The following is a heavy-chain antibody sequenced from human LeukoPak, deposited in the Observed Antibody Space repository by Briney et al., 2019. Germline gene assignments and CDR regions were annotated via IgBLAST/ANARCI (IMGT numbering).Heavy chain of an antibody. D-gene: IGHD5-12*01. Sequence: SETLSLTCTVSGGSTSTYYWSWIRQPPGKGLEWIGYVYYSGSTNHNPSLKSRVTISVDTSKNQFSLKLSSVTAADTAVYYCARHLATVPRYYFYGFDVWGQGTTVTVSS. V-gene: IGHV4-59*08. CDR1: GGSTSTYY. CDR2: VYYSGST. J-gene: IGHJ6*02. CDR3: ARHLATVPRYYFYGFDV.